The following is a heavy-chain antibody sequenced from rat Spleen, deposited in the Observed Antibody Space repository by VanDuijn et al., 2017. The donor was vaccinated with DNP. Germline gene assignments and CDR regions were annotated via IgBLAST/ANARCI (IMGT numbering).Heavy chain of an antibody. CDR3: ASNNYFDY. J-gene: IGHJ2*01. Sequence: EVQLVESGGGLVQPGRSLKLSCAASGFTFNKYWMTWIRQVPGKGLEWVASITSSGGSTYYPDSVKGRFTISRDNAKNTLYLQMNSLRSEDTATYYCASNNYFDYWGQGVMVTVSS. V-gene: IGHV5-31*01. CDR1: GFTFNKYW. CDR2: ITSSGGST.